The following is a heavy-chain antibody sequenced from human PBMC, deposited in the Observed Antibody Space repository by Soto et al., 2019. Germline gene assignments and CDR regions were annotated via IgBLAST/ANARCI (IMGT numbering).Heavy chain of an antibody. CDR3: ARAITTYWFDP. CDR2: ISAYNGNT. D-gene: IGHD4-4*01. Sequence: ASVKVSCKASGYTFTTFGISWVRQAPGQGLEWMGWISAYNGNTNYAQKLQGRVTMTTDTSTSTAYMELRSLRSDDTAVYYCARAITTYWFDPWGQGTLVTVSS. J-gene: IGHJ5*02. V-gene: IGHV1-18*01. CDR1: GYTFTTFG.